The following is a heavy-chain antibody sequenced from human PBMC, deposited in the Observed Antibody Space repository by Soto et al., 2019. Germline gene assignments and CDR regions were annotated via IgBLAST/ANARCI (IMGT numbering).Heavy chain of an antibody. CDR1: GFTFNNYA. V-gene: IGHV3-21*01. J-gene: IGHJ6*02. Sequence: GGSLRLSCAASGFTFNNYAMTWVRQAPGKGLQWVSSISSSSSYIYYADSVKGRFTISRDNAKNSLYLQMNSLRAEDTAVYYCAIDRGIAARPNYYYYGMDVWGQGTTVTVSS. D-gene: IGHD6-6*01. CDR3: AIDRGIAARPNYYYYGMDV. CDR2: ISSSSSYI.